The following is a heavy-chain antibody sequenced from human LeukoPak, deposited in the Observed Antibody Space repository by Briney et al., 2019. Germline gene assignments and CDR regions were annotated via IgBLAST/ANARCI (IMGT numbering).Heavy chain of an antibody. CDR2: IYTSGST. Sequence: SETLSLTCTVSGGSISRYYWSWIRQPAGKGLEWIGRIYTSGSTNYNPSLKSRVTMSVDTSKNQFSLKLSSVTAADTAVYYCARDEGVRGATLFDPWGQGTLVTVSS. D-gene: IGHD3-10*01. V-gene: IGHV4-4*07. CDR3: ARDEGVRGATLFDP. J-gene: IGHJ5*02. CDR1: GGSISRYY.